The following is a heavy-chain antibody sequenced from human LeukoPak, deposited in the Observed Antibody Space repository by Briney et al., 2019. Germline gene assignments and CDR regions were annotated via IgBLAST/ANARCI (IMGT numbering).Heavy chain of an antibody. V-gene: IGHV4-59*01. Sequence: SETLSLTCTVTSGSISSYYWSWIRQPPGKGLEWIGYIYYSGSTNYNPSLKSRVTISVDTSKNQFSLKLSSVTAADTAVYYCARAGATSYSDAFDIWGQGTMVTVSS. CDR3: ARAGATSYSDAFDI. D-gene: IGHD5-24*01. J-gene: IGHJ3*02. CDR1: SGSISSYY. CDR2: IYYSGST.